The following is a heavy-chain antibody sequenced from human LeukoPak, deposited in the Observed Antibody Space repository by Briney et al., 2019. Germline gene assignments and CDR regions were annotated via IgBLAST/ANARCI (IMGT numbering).Heavy chain of an antibody. CDR1: GFSFSSYA. Sequence: GGSLRLSCAASGFSFSSYAMTWVRQAPGKGLEWVSSISGSGTNTYYADSVKGRFTISRDKTKDTLYLQMNTLRAEDTAVYYCAKRPSTYCSDGGCYFNYWGQGTLVTVSS. CDR2: ISGSGTNT. D-gene: IGHD2-15*01. CDR3: AKRPSTYCSDGGCYFNY. J-gene: IGHJ4*02. V-gene: IGHV3-23*01.